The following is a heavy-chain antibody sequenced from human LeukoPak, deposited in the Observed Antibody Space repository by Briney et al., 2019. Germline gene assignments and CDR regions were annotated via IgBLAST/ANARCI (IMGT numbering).Heavy chain of an antibody. J-gene: IGHJ4*02. D-gene: IGHD3-22*01. V-gene: IGHV3-30*01. CDR3: ASGDYYDSSAE. Sequence: GRSLRLSCAASGFTFSSYAMHWVRQAPGKGLEWVAVISYDGSNKYYADSVKGRFTISRDNSKNTLYLQMNSLRAEDTAVYYCASGDYYDSSAEWGQGTLVTVSS. CDR2: ISYDGSNK. CDR1: GFTFSSYA.